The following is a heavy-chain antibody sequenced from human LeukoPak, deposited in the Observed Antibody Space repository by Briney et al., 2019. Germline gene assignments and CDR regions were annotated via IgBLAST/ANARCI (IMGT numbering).Heavy chain of an antibody. CDR3: ARDQVGPPFDY. V-gene: IGHV1-2*06. Sequence: ASVKVSCKASGYTFTGYSMHRVRQAPGQGPEWMGRINPNSGGTNYAQKFQGRVTMTRDTSISTAYMELSRLRSDDTAVYYCARDQVGPPFDYWGQGTLVTVSS. CDR2: INPNSGGT. D-gene: IGHD1-26*01. CDR1: GYTFTGYS. J-gene: IGHJ4*02.